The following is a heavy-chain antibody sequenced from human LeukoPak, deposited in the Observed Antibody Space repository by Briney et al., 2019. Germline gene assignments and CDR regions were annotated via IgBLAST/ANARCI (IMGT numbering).Heavy chain of an antibody. D-gene: IGHD6-19*01. CDR1: GFTVSSNY. V-gene: IGHV3-74*01. Sequence: GGSLRLSCAASGFTVSSNYMSWVRHAPGKGLVWVSRINSDGSSTDYADSVKGRFTISRENAKNTLYLQMNSLRAEDTAVHYCAREPGIAVAAKTRAFDIWGQGTMVTVSS. CDR3: AREPGIAVAAKTRAFDI. J-gene: IGHJ3*02. CDR2: INSDGSST.